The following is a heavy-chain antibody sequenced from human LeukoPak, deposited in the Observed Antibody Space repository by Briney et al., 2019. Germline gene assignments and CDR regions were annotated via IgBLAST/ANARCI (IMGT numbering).Heavy chain of an antibody. CDR2: ISAYNGNT. V-gene: IGHV1-18*01. CDR3: ARVRKGGATSYYYGMDV. D-gene: IGHD1-26*01. J-gene: IGHJ6*02. Sequence: ASVKVSCKASGYTFTSYGISWVRQAPGQGLEWMGWISAYNGNTNYAQKLQGRVTMTIDTSTSTAYMELRSLRSDDTAVYYCARVRKGGATSYYYGMDVWGQGTTVTVSS. CDR1: GYTFTSYG.